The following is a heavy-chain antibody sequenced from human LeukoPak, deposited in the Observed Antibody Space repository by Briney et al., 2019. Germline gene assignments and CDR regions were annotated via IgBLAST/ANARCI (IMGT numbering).Heavy chain of an antibody. CDR3: ARGGRLGYCSGGSCYSFDY. J-gene: IGHJ4*02. CDR2: IYYSGST. D-gene: IGHD2-15*01. Sequence: SETLSLTCTVSGGSVSSYYWSWIRQPPEKGLEWIGYIYYSGSTSYNPSLKSRVTISVDTSKNQFSLKLSSVTAADTAVYYCARGGRLGYCSGGSCYSFDYWGQGTLVTVSS. CDR1: GGSVSSYY. V-gene: IGHV4-59*02.